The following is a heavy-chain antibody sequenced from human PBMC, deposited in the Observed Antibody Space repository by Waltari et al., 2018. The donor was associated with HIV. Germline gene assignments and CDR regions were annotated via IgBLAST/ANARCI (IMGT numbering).Heavy chain of an antibody. J-gene: IGHJ4*02. CDR1: GFTFSSYG. CDR2: IRYDGSNK. CDR3: AKEKEDRTHYFDY. V-gene: IGHV3-30*02. Sequence: QVQLVDSGGGVVQPGGSLRLSCAASGFTFSSYGMHWVRQAPGKGLEWVAFIRYDGSNKYYADSVKGRFTISRDNSKNTLYLQMNSLRAEDTAVYYCAKEKEDRTHYFDYWGQGTLVTVSS.